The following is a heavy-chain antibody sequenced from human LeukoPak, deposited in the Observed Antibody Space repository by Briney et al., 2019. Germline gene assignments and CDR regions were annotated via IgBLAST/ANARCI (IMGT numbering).Heavy chain of an antibody. D-gene: IGHD4-17*01. CDR2: ISSSSFYI. CDR1: GFTFSSYT. V-gene: IGHV3-21*01. CDR3: ARDVSDGDYFSDY. J-gene: IGHJ4*02. Sequence: PGGSLRLSCAASGFTFSSYTMNWVRQAPGKGLEWVSSISSSSFYIYYADSVEGRFTISRDNAKNSLYLQMNSLRADDTAVYYCARDVSDGDYFSDYWGQGTLVAVSS.